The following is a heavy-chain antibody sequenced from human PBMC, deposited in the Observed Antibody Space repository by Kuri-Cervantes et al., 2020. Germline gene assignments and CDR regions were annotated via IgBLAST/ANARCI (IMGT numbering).Heavy chain of an antibody. Sequence: GGSLRLSCAASGFTFDDYAMHWVRQAPGKGLEWVSGISWNSGSIGYADSVKGRFTNSRDNAKNSLYLQMNSLRAEDTALYYCAKTGEGYAFDIWGQGTMVTVSS. CDR2: ISWNSGSI. V-gene: IGHV3-9*01. CDR3: AKTGEGYAFDI. J-gene: IGHJ3*02. D-gene: IGHD3-10*01. CDR1: GFTFDDYA.